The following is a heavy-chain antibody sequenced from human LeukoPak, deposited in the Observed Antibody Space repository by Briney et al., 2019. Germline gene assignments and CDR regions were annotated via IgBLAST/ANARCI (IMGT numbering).Heavy chain of an antibody. J-gene: IGHJ3*02. Sequence: ASVKVSCKASGYTFTSYGISWVRQAPGQGLEWMGWISAYNGNTNYAQKLQGRVTMTTDTSTSTAYMELRSLRSDDTAVYYCAREPYYYDSSGYYLGDAFDIWGQGTMVTVSS. D-gene: IGHD3-22*01. CDR1: GYTFTSYG. V-gene: IGHV1-18*01. CDR2: ISAYNGNT. CDR3: AREPYYYDSSGYYLGDAFDI.